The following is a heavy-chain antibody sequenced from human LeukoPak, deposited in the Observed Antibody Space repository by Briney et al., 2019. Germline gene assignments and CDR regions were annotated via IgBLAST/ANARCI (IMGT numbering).Heavy chain of an antibody. D-gene: IGHD3-10*01. CDR3: ARDPGITMVRGVIIKSSSFDY. Sequence: GRSLRLSCAASGFTFSSYWMSWVRQAPGKGLEWVANIKQDGSEKYYVDSAKGRFTISRDNAKNSLYLQMNSLRAEDTAVYYCARDPGITMVRGVIIKSSSFDYWGQGTLVTVSS. CDR1: GFTFSSYW. J-gene: IGHJ4*02. CDR2: IKQDGSEK. V-gene: IGHV3-7*01.